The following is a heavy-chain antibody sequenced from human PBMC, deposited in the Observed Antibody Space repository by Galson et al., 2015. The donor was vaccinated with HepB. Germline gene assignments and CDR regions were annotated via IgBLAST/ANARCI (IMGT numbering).Heavy chain of an antibody. Sequence: SLRLSCAASGFTFSSYAMSWVRQAPGKGLEWVGRIKSKTDGGTTDYAAPVKGRFTISRDDSKNTLYLQMNSLKTEDTAVYYCTTGDRDYYDSSGWVYWGQGTLVTVSS. CDR2: IKSKTDGGTT. D-gene: IGHD3-22*01. CDR1: GFTFSSYA. CDR3: TTGDRDYYDSSGWVY. J-gene: IGHJ4*02. V-gene: IGHV3-15*01.